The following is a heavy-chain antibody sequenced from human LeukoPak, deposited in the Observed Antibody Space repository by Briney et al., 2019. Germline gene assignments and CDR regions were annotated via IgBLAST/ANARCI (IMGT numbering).Heavy chain of an antibody. Sequence: ASVKVSCKASGYTFTGYYMHWVRQAPGQGLEWMGWINPNSGGTNYAQKFQGRVTMTRNTSISTAYMELSSLRSEDTAVYYCARADRDGLLWFGEYVPKSWFDPWGQGTLVTVSS. D-gene: IGHD3-10*01. J-gene: IGHJ5*02. CDR3: ARADRDGLLWFGEYVPKSWFDP. CDR2: INPNSGGT. V-gene: IGHV1-2*02. CDR1: GYTFTGYY.